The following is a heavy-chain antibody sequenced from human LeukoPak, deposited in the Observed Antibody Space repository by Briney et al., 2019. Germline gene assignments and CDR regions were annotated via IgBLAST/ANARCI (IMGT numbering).Heavy chain of an antibody. J-gene: IGHJ6*03. V-gene: IGHV3-20*04. CDR1: GFTYDDHG. D-gene: IGHD1-1*01. CDR3: ARAGRGHTWDGAYYYQTAV. Sequence: GGSLRLSCAASGFTYDDHGMNWVRQAPGKGPEWVSGINWKGDVTGYADSVKGRFTISRDNAKNSLYLQMESRRGEDTALYFCARAGRGHTWDGAYYYQTAVWGKGTTVTVSS. CDR2: INWKGDVT.